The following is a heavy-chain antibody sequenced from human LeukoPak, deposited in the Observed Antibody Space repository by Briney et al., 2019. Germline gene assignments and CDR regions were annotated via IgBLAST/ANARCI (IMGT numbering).Heavy chain of an antibody. Sequence: GGSLRLSCAASGFTFSSYDMNWVRQAPGKGLEWVSYISSGSSSINYADSVKGRFTISRDNAKNSLYLQMNSLRAEDTAVYYCARGRIAVDYWGQGTLVTVSS. CDR3: ARGRIAVDY. D-gene: IGHD6-13*01. CDR2: ISSGSSSI. CDR1: GFTFSSYD. J-gene: IGHJ4*02. V-gene: IGHV3-48*01.